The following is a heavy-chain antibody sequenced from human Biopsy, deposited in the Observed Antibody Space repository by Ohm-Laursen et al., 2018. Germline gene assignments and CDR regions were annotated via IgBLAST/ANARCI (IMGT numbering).Heavy chain of an antibody. CDR2: IAFDGSNK. Sequence: SLRLSCTASGFGMYAMHWVRQPPGKGLEWLAVIAFDGSNKYYAESVKGRFTISRDRSRDTVHLQMNSLRYEDTALYYCAKDGGQWLGGAFDIWGHGTMVSVSS. J-gene: IGHJ3*02. D-gene: IGHD6-19*01. CDR1: GFGMYA. CDR3: AKDGGQWLGGAFDI. V-gene: IGHV3-30*18.